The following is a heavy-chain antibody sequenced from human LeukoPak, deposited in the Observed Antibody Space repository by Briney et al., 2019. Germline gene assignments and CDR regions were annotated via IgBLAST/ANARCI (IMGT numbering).Heavy chain of an antibody. D-gene: IGHD2-15*01. CDR2: ISGSGGST. V-gene: IGHV3-23*01. CDR3: AKSIGGVVVVAADY. Sequence: GGSLRLSCAASGFTLSTYAMTWVRQAPGKGLEWVSVISGSGGSTYYADSVKGRFTLSRDNSKNTLYLQMNSLRAEDTAVYYCAKSIGGVVVVAADYWGQGTLVTVSS. CDR1: GFTLSTYA. J-gene: IGHJ4*02.